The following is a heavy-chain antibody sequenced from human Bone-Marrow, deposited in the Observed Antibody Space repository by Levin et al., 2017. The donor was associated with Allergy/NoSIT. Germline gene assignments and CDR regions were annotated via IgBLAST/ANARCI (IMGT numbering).Heavy chain of an antibody. CDR1: GFTFRSYA. CDR2: ISGGGDNT. Sequence: SGGSLRLSCAASGFTFRSYAMSWVRQAPGKGLEWVSAISGGGDNTYYADSVKGRFTISRDNSKNTLYLQMNSLRAEDTAVYYCAKGGRVGGSYRSYFDYWGQGNLVTVSS. V-gene: IGHV3-23*01. D-gene: IGHD1-26*01. CDR3: AKGGRVGGSYRSYFDY. J-gene: IGHJ4*02.